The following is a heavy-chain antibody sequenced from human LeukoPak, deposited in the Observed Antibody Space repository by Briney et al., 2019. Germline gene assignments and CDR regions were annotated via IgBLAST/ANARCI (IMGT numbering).Heavy chain of an antibody. V-gene: IGHV4-59*01. D-gene: IGHD1-1*01. CDR1: GGPISSYY. CDR2: IYYSGST. J-gene: IGHJ4*02. CDR3: AREGYGYYFDY. Sequence: SETLSLTCTVSGGPISSYYWSWIRQPPGKGLEWIGYIYYSGSTNYNPSLKSRVTISVDTSKNQFSLKLSSVTAADTAVYYCAREGYGYYFDYWGQGTLVTVSS.